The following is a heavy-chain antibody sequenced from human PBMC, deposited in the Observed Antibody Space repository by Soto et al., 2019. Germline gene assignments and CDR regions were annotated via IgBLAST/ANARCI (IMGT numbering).Heavy chain of an antibody. D-gene: IGHD2-8*01. CDR2: IYYSGST. V-gene: IGHV4-31*03. CDR3: ARGSPFEDIVLMVGNWFDP. CDR1: GGSISSGGYY. Sequence: PSETLSLTCTVSGGSISSGGYYGSWIRQHPGKGLEWIGYIYYSGSTYYNPSLKSRVTISVDTSKNQFSLKLSSVTAADTAVYYCARGSPFEDIVLMVGNWFDPWGQGTLVTVSS. J-gene: IGHJ5*02.